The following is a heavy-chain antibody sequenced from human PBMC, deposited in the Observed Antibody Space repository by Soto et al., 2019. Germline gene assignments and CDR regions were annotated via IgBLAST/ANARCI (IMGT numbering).Heavy chain of an antibody. CDR2: ISYDGSNK. CDR3: GRVFGVRGVIISPNKHFDY. Sequence: QVQLVESGGGVVQPGRSLRLSCAASGFTFSSYAMHWVRQAPGKGLEWVAVISYDGSNKYYADSVKGRFTISRDNSKNPVYLQMNSLRAEETAVYYCGRVFGVRGVIISPNKHFDYWGQGTLVTVSS. V-gene: IGHV3-30-3*01. D-gene: IGHD3-10*01. CDR1: GFTFSSYA. J-gene: IGHJ4*02.